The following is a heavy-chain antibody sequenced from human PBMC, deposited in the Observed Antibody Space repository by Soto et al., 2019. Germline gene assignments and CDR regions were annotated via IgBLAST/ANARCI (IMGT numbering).Heavy chain of an antibody. V-gene: IGHV4-34*01. CDR2: INHSGST. D-gene: IGHD2-2*02. CDR3: ARGSSYIVVVPAAIPPRAFDI. J-gene: IGHJ3*02. Sequence: SETLSLTCAVYGGSFSGYYWSWIRQPPGKGLEWIGEINHSGSTNYNPSLKSRVTISVDTSKNQFSLKLSSVTAADTAVYYCARGSSYIVVVPAAIPPRAFDIWGQGTMVT. CDR1: GGSFSGYY.